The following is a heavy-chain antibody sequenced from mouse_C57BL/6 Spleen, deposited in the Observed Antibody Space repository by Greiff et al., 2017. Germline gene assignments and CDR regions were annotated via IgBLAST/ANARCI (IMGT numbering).Heavy chain of an antibody. Sequence: VKVVESGAELMKPGASVKLSCKATGYTFTGYWIEWVKQRPGHGLEWIGEILPGSGSTNYNEKFKGKATFTADTSSNTAYMQLSSLTTEDSAIYYCARGDYDKGAWYFDVWGTGTTVTVSS. CDR3: ARGDYDKGAWYFDV. CDR1: GYTFTGYW. CDR2: ILPGSGST. V-gene: IGHV1-9*01. D-gene: IGHD2-4*01. J-gene: IGHJ1*03.